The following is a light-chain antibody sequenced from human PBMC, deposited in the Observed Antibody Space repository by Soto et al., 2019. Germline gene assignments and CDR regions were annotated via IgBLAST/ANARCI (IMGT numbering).Light chain of an antibody. CDR1: SSDVGGYNY. Sequence: QFVLTQPASVSGSPGQSITISCTGTSSDVGGYNYVSWYQQHPGKAPKLMIYEVSNRPSGVSNRFSGSKSGNTASLTISGLQAEDEADYYCNSYTSTSTRVFGGGTKLTVL. CDR3: NSYTSTSTRV. CDR2: EVS. V-gene: IGLV2-14*01. J-gene: IGLJ2*01.